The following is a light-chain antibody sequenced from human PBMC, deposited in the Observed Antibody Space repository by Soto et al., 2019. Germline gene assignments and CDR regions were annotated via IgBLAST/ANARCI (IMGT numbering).Light chain of an antibody. J-gene: IGKJ1*01. CDR2: RAF. CDR3: QHYNTYPWT. V-gene: IGKV3-15*01. CDR1: LSVSSD. Sequence: EIVMTQSPATLSLSPGERATLSCRASLSVSSDLAWYRQKPGQAPRLLIYRAFTRATGIPARFSGSGFGTDFTPTISSLQPGDFATYYCQHYNTYPWTFGQGTKVDIK.